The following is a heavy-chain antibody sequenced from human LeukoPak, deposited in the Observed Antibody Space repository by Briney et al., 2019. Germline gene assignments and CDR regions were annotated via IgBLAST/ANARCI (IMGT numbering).Heavy chain of an antibody. CDR3: ARWGNDYSQFDS. CDR1: GFIFSSYW. CDR2: LNGDGSST. D-gene: IGHD4-11*01. J-gene: IGHJ4*02. V-gene: IGHV3-74*01. Sequence: PGGSPRLSCVGSGFIFSSYWMHWVRQAPGKGPVWVSGLNGDGSSTTYADSVKGRFTISRDNAKNTLYLQMNSLRTEDTAVYFCARWGNDYSQFDSWGQGTLVTVS.